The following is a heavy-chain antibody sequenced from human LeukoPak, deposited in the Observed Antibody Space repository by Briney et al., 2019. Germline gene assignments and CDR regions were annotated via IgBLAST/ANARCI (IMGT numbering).Heavy chain of an antibody. D-gene: IGHD3-10*01. Sequence: GASVKVSCKASGYTFTGYYMHWVRQAPGQGLEWMGWMNPNSGNTGYAQKFQGRVTITRNTSISTAYMELSSLRSEDTAVYYCARARRSGSYYYYYYYYMDVWGKGTTVTVSS. V-gene: IGHV1-8*03. CDR2: MNPNSGNT. CDR3: ARARRSGSYYYYYYYYMDV. CDR1: GYTFTGYY. J-gene: IGHJ6*03.